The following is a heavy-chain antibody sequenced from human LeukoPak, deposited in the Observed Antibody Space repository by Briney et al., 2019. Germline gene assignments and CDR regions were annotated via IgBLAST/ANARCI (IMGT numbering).Heavy chain of an antibody. V-gene: IGHV3-73*01. Sequence: GGSLRLSCAASGFTFSGSAMHWVRQASGKGLEWVGRIRSKANSYATAYAASVKGRFTISRDNAKNSLYLQMNSLRAEDTAVYYCARGGGGYSSSSRWDYWGQGTLVTVSS. J-gene: IGHJ4*02. CDR2: IRSKANSYAT. CDR1: GFTFSGSA. CDR3: ARGGGGYSSSSRWDY. D-gene: IGHD6-6*01.